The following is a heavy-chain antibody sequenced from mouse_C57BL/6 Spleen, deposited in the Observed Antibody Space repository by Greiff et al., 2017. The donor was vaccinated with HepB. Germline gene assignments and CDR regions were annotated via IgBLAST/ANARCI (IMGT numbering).Heavy chain of an antibody. V-gene: IGHV5-4*01. J-gene: IGHJ2*01. CDR3: ARDDDYDGLGDY. CDR2: ISDGGSYT. Sequence: EVHLVESGGGLVKPGGSLKLSCAASGFTFSSYAMSWVRQTPEKRLEWVATISDGGSYTYYPDNVKGRFTISRDNAKNNLYLQMSHLKSEDTAMYYCARDDDYDGLGDYWGQGTTLTVSS. CDR1: GFTFSSYA. D-gene: IGHD2-4*01.